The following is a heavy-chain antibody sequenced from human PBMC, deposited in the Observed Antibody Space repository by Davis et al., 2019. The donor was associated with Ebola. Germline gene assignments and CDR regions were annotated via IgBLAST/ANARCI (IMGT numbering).Heavy chain of an antibody. Sequence: GGSLRLSCAASGFSFSAFTMYWVRQAPGKGLECVSCISGSSSYIYYADSVKGRFTISRDNAKNSLYLQMDSLRAEDTAVYFCALGLNGFAFGMDVWGLGTTVTVSS. D-gene: IGHD4/OR15-4a*01. J-gene: IGHJ6*02. CDR1: GFSFSAFT. CDR3: ALGLNGFAFGMDV. CDR2: ISGSSSYI. V-gene: IGHV3-21*01.